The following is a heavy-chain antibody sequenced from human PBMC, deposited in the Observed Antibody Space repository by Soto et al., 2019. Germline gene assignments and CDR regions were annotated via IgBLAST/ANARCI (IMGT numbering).Heavy chain of an antibody. D-gene: IGHD6-19*01. CDR2: INPSGGST. CDR1: GYTFTSYY. Sequence: QVQLVQSGAEVKKPGASVKVSCKASGYTFTSYYMHWVRQAPGQGLEWMGIINPSGGSTSYAQKFQGRVTMTRDTSTSTFYMELSSLRSEDTAVYYCARDAGGQWLVRYFDYWGQGTLVTVSS. V-gene: IGHV1-46*01. CDR3: ARDAGGQWLVRYFDY. J-gene: IGHJ4*02.